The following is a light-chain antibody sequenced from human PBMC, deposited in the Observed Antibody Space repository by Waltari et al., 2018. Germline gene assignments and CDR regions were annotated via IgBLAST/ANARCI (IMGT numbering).Light chain of an antibody. Sequence: EIVLTQSPGTLSLSPGERATLSCRASQSVTSNYLAWYQQKPGQAPRLLTYDASSRATGIPDRISGSGSETDFTLTISSLEPEDFAVYYCQQYGSSPPYSFGQGTKLEIK. CDR2: DAS. CDR1: QSVTSNY. CDR3: QQYGSSPPYS. J-gene: IGKJ2*01. V-gene: IGKV3-20*01.